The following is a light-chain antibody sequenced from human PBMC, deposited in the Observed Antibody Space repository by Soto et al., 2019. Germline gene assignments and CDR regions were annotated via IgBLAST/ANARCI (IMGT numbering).Light chain of an antibody. CDR3: SSYTSISPYV. J-gene: IGLJ1*01. CDR1: SSDVGGCNF. CDR2: DVT. Sequence: QSVLTQPASVSGSPGQSITISCTGTSSDVGGCNFVSWYQQHPDKAPKLMIYDVTNRPSGVSNRFSGSKSGNTASLTISGLQAEDEADYYRSSYTSISPYVFGTGTMVTV. V-gene: IGLV2-14*01.